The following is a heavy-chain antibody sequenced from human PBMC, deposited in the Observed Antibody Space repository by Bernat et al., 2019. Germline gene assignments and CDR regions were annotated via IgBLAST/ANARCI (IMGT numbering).Heavy chain of an antibody. CDR1: GYTLTELS. D-gene: IGHD4-17*01. V-gene: IGHV1-24*01. Sequence: QVQLVQSGAEVKKPGASVKVSCKVSGYTLTELSMHWVRQAPGKGLEWMGGFNHEDDETVYAQKFQGRVTMTEDTSTDTAYMELSNLRSEDMAVYYCATDASYGDSLGWYFDLWGRGTLVTVSS. J-gene: IGHJ2*01. CDR3: ATDASYGDSLGWYFDL. CDR2: FNHEDDET.